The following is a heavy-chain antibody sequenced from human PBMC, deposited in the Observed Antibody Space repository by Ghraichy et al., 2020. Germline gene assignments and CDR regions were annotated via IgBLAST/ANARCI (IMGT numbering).Heavy chain of an antibody. CDR2: ISSSGNTI. D-gene: IGHD2-2*01. V-gene: IGHV3-48*03. CDR1: GFTFISYE. Sequence: LSLTCAASGFTFISYEMNWVRQAPGKGLEWVSFISSSGNTIYYADSVKGRFTISRDNAKKSVYLQMNSLRAEDTALYYCVRDSFCSSTSCFHYGMDVWGQGTTVTASS. J-gene: IGHJ6*02. CDR3: VRDSFCSSTSCFHYGMDV.